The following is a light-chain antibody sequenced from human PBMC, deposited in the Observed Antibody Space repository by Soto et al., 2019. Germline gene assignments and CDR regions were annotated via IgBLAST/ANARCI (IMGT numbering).Light chain of an antibody. J-gene: IGKJ5*01. CDR3: QQSYSTLIT. V-gene: IGKV1-39*01. CDR1: QSISRY. Sequence: DIQMPQSPSSLSASVGDRVPITRRASQSISRYLNWYQQKPGKAPKLLIYAASSLQSGVPSRFSGSGSGTDFTLTISILQPEDFATYYCQQSYSTLITFGPGTRREI. CDR2: AAS.